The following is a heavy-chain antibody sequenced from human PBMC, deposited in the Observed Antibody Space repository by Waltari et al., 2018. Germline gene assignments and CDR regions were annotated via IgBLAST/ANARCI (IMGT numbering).Heavy chain of an antibody. Sequence: QVQLVQSGAEVKKPGASVKVSCKAFGHTFIADYLHWVREAPGQGVQWMGWINPNGGGTKYEQKFHGRVTMTRDTSINTAYMELSGLRYDDTAVYYCARDQKLNLWGQGTLVTVSS. CDR1: GHTFIADY. CDR2: INPNGGGT. CDR3: ARDQKLNL. V-gene: IGHV1-2*02. J-gene: IGHJ4*02.